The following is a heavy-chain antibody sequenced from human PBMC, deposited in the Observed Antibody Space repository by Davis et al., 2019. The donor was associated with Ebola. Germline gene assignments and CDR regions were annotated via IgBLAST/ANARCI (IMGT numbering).Heavy chain of an antibody. CDR1: GFTFSNAW. Sequence: ESLKISCAASGFTFSNAWMSWVRQAPGKGLEWIGEINHSGSTYYNPSLKSRVTISVDTSKNQFSLKLSSVTAADTAVYYCARSTRYYYDSLYYFDYWGQGTLVTVSS. D-gene: IGHD3-22*01. CDR3: ARSTRYYYDSLYYFDY. V-gene: IGHV4-34*01. J-gene: IGHJ4*02. CDR2: INHSGST.